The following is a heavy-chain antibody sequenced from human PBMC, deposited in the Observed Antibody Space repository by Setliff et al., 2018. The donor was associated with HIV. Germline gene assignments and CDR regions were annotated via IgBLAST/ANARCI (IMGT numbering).Heavy chain of an antibody. Sequence: SETLSLTCTVSGGSIRTGAYYWGWIRQPPGKGLEWIGSIDYDGRTFYKPSLKSRLTISVDTSKNQCSLSLKSVTAADTAVYFCARGGAVSADFDSWGQGTLVTVSS. J-gene: IGHJ5*01. D-gene: IGHD3-16*01. V-gene: IGHV4-39*07. CDR3: ARGGAVSADFDS. CDR1: GGSIRTGAYY. CDR2: IDYDGRT.